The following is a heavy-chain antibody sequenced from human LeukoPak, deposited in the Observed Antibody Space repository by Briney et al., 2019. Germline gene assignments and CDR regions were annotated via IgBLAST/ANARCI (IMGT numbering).Heavy chain of an antibody. J-gene: IGHJ4*02. D-gene: IGHD6-13*01. CDR3: ARGHRVYSSSWYRDC. CDR1: GGSFSGYY. V-gene: IGHV4-34*01. CDR2: TNHSGST. Sequence: SETLSLTCAVYGGSFSGYYWSWIRQPPGKGLEWIGETNHSGSTNYNPSLKSRVTISVDTSKNQFSLKLSSVTAADTAVYYCARGHRVYSSSWYRDCWGQGTLVTVSS.